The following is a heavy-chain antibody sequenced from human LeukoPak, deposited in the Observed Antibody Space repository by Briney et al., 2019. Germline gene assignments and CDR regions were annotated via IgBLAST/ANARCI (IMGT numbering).Heavy chain of an antibody. J-gene: IGHJ4*02. D-gene: IGHD3-22*01. Sequence: GGSLRLSCAASRFTFDDYTMHWVRQAPGKGLECVSLISWDGGSTYYADSVKGRFTISRDNSKNSLYLQMNSLRTEDTALYYCAKADYYDSSGYYYYFDYWGQGTLVTVSS. CDR2: ISWDGGST. CDR3: AKADYYDSSGYYYYFDY. CDR1: RFTFDDYT. V-gene: IGHV3-43*01.